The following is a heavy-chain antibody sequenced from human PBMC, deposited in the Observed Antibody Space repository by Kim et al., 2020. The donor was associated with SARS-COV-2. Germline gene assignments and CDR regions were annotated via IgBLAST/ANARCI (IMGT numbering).Heavy chain of an antibody. V-gene: IGHV3-33*01. J-gene: IGHJ4*02. Sequence: GGSLRLSCAASGFTFSSYGMHWVRQAPGKGLEWVAVIWYDGSHKYYADSVMGRFTISRDNSKNTLYLQMNSLRAEDTAVYYCARGEVYDDSSGYYVHFDYWGQGTLVTVSS. D-gene: IGHD3-22*01. CDR1: GFTFSSYG. CDR3: ARGEVYDDSSGYYVHFDY. CDR2: IWYDGSHK.